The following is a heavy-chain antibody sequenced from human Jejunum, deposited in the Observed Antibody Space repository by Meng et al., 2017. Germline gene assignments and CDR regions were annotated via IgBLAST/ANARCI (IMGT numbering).Heavy chain of an antibody. CDR1: GFTFNRYT. J-gene: IGHJ4*02. CDR3: AKDRKPDGLWPFDS. V-gene: IGHV3-23*01. CDR2: IIGSSDT. Sequence: GESLKISCAASGFTFNRYTMSWVSQAPGKGLEWVSGIIGSSDTYYAESVKGRFTISRDNSKNTLYLQMNSLRPEDTAVYYCAKDRKPDGLWPFDSWGQGTLVTVSS. D-gene: IGHD4-17*01.